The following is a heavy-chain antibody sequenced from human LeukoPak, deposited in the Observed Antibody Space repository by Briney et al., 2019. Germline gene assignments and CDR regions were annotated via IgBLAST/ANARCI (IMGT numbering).Heavy chain of an antibody. CDR2: ISGSGGST. CDR3: ATHSGSYPRPNYFGY. J-gene: IGHJ4*02. CDR1: GFTFSSYA. Sequence: GGSLRLSCAASGFTFSSYAMSWVRQAPGKGLEWVSAISGSGGSTYYADSVKGRFTISRDNSKNTLYLQMNSLRAEDTAVYYCATHSGSYPRPNYFGYWGQGTLVTVSS. V-gene: IGHV3-23*01. D-gene: IGHD1-26*01.